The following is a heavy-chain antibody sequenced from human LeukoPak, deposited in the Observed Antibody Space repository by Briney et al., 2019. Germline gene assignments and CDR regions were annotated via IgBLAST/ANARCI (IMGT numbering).Heavy chain of an antibody. Sequence: PGGSLRLSCAASGLNFRIYAMSWVRLAPGRGPEWVSGILGDGSRAFYADSVKGRFTISKDYSKNTLYLQMNSLSADDTAIYYCAKDSIYADGKWDIDYWGQGTLVTVSS. CDR2: ILGDGSRA. V-gene: IGHV3-23*01. J-gene: IGHJ4*02. CDR3: AKDSIYADGKWDIDY. CDR1: GLNFRIYA. D-gene: IGHD1-26*01.